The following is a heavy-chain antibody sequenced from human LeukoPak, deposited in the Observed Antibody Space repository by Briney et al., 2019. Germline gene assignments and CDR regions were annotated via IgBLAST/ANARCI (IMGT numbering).Heavy chain of an antibody. V-gene: IGHV4-61*05. J-gene: IGHJ4*02. CDR2: IYYSGST. D-gene: IGHD1-26*01. CDR3: ARTVGGNMRFDY. CDR1: GGSISSSSYY. Sequence: SETLSLTCTVSGGSISSSSYYWGWIRQPPGKGLEWIGYIYYSGSTNYNPSLKSRVTISVDTSKNQFSLKLSSVTAADTAVYYCARTVGGNMRFDYWGQGTLVTASS.